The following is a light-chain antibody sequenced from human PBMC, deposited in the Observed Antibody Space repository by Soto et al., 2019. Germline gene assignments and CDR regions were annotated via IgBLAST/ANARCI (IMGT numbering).Light chain of an antibody. CDR2: GAS. J-gene: IGKJ1*01. CDR1: QSVTTN. CDR3: QQYNNWPPWK. V-gene: IGKV3-15*01. Sequence: ETVVTQSPATLSVSPGERATLSCRASQSVTTNLAWYQQKPGQAPRLLIYGASTRATGVPARFSGSGSGTEFTLTISSLQSEDFAVYYCQQYNNWPPWKFGQGTKVDI.